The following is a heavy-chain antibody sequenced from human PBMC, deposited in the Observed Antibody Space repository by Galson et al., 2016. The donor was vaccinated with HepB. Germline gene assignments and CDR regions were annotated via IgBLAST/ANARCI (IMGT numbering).Heavy chain of an antibody. CDR1: GYTFTRHW. D-gene: IGHD3-10*01. V-gene: IGHV5-51*01. Sequence: QSGAEVKKSGESLKISCKGSGYTFTRHWIGWVRRLPGKGLEWMGTIYPGDSGTKYSPSFQGQVTISVDKSINTAYLQWSSLKTSDTGMYYCARGMTEGSDYWGQGTLVSVSS. J-gene: IGHJ4*02. CDR2: IYPGDSGT. CDR3: ARGMTEGSDY.